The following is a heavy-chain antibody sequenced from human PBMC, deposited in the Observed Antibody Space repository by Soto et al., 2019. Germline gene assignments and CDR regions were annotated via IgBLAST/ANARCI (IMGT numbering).Heavy chain of an antibody. Sequence: PGGSLRLSCAASGFTFSNAWMNWVRQAPGKGLEWVGRIKSKTDGGTTDYAAPVKGRFTISRDDSKNTLYLQMNSLKTEDTAVYYCNTGPWTTVTPSAANWGQGTLVTVSS. D-gene: IGHD4-17*01. CDR2: IKSKTDGGTT. CDR1: GFTFSNAW. CDR3: NTGPWTTVTPSAAN. J-gene: IGHJ4*02. V-gene: IGHV3-15*07.